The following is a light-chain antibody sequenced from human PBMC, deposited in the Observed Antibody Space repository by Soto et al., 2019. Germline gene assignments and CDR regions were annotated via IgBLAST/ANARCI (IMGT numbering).Light chain of an antibody. Sequence: EIVMTQSPATLPVSPGERATLSCRASQSISTTLAWYQQRPGQAPRLLFYGASTRATGIPARFSGSGSGTDFTLTIHSLQSEDFAVYYCQQYHNWPWTFGQGIKVDIK. CDR2: GAS. J-gene: IGKJ1*01. V-gene: IGKV3-15*01. CDR1: QSISTT. CDR3: QQYHNWPWT.